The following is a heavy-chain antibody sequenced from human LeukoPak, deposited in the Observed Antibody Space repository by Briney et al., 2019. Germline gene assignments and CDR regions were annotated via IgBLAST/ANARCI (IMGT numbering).Heavy chain of an antibody. CDR3: APYYDILTGYGLTFDP. J-gene: IGHJ5*02. V-gene: IGHV1-2*02. Sequence: ASVKVSCKASGYTFTGYYMHWVRQAPGQGLELMGWINPNSGGTNYAQKFQGRVTMTRDTSISTAYMELSRLRSDDTAVYYCAPYYDILTGYGLTFDPWGQGTLVTVSS. CDR2: INPNSGGT. CDR1: GYTFTGYY. D-gene: IGHD3-9*01.